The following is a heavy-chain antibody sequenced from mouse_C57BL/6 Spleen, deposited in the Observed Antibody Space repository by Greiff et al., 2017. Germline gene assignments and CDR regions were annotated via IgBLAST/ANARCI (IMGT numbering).Heavy chain of an antibody. CDR2: INPSSGYT. J-gene: IGHJ2*01. V-gene: IGHV1-7*01. CDR3: ASKGDCDYNEGDFDD. Sequence: QVQLQQSGAELAKPGASVKLSCKASGYTFTSYGMHWVKQRPGPGLEWIGYINPSSGYTKYNQKLKDKATWTADNSSGTAYMQLSSQTYEDSAVYYCASKGDCDYNEGDFDDWGQGATLTVSS. D-gene: IGHD2-4*01. CDR1: GYTFTSYG.